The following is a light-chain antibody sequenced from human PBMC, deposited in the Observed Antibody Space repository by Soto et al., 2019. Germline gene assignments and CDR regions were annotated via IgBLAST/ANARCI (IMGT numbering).Light chain of an antibody. CDR1: SSDVGGSNY. J-gene: IGLJ2*01. V-gene: IGLV2-14*03. Sequence: QSVLTQPASVSGSPGQSITISCTGTSSDVGGSNYVSWFQQHPGRAPKLMIYDVNSRPSGVSNRFSASKSGNTASLTISGLQAEDEADYYCSSYTSSSTLVFGGGTKVTVL. CDR3: SSYTSSSTLV. CDR2: DVN.